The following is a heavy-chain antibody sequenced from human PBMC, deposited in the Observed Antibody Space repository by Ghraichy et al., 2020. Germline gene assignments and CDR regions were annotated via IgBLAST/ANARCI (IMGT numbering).Heavy chain of an antibody. D-gene: IGHD6-13*01. CDR1: GFTFSSYS. V-gene: IGHV3-21*01. J-gene: IGHJ6*02. CDR3: ARDRRQLVEYYYYYYGMDV. CDR2: ISSSSSYI. Sequence: LSLTCAASGFTFSSYSMNWVRQAPGKGLEWVSSISSSSSYIYYADSVKGRFTISRDNAKNSLYLQMNSLRAEDTAVYYCARDRRQLVEYYYYYYGMDVWGQGTTVTVSS.